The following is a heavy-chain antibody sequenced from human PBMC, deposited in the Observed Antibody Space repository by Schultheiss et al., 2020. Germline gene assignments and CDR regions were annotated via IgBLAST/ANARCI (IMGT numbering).Heavy chain of an antibody. CDR1: GFIFSDYY. V-gene: IGHV3-11*04. CDR2: ISSSGSTI. Sequence: GGSLRLSCEASGFIFSDYYMSWIRQAPGKGLEWVSYISSSGSTIYYADSVKGRFTISRDNSKNTLYLQMNSLRAEDTAVYYCAKDREIAVAGLEIDYWGQGTLVTVSS. D-gene: IGHD6-19*01. CDR3: AKDREIAVAGLEIDY. J-gene: IGHJ4*02.